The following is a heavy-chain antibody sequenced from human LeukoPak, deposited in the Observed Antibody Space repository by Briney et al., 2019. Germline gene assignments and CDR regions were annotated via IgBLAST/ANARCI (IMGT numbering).Heavy chain of an antibody. J-gene: IGHJ6*02. CDR3: ARDYYDSSGGMDV. Sequence: SETLSLTCTVSGGSISSYYWSWIRQPPGKGLEWIGYIFYSGSTNYNPSLKSRVTISVDRSKNQFSLKLSSVTAADTAVYYCARDYYDSSGGMDVWGQGTTVTVSS. CDR2: IFYSGST. CDR1: GGSISSYY. D-gene: IGHD3-22*01. V-gene: IGHV4-59*12.